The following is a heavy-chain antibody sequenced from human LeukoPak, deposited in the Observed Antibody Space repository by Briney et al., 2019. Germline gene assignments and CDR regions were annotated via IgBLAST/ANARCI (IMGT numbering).Heavy chain of an antibody. CDR1: GYTFTGYY. D-gene: IGHD3-10*01. CDR3: ARGRSYYGSGSYYKFGDY. CDR2: MNPNSGNT. Sequence: ASVKVSCKASGYTFTGYYMHWVRQAPGQGLEWMGWMNPNSGNTGYAQKFQGRVTMTRNTSISTAYMELSSLRSEDTAVYYCARGRSYYGSGSYYKFGDYWGQGTLVTVSS. J-gene: IGHJ4*02. V-gene: IGHV1-8*02.